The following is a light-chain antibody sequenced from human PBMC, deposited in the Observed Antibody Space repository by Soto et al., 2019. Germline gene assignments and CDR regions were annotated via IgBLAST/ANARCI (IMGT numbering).Light chain of an antibody. CDR3: AAWDDSLSGPNYA. Sequence: QCVRTQPPSASGRPGQRVTISGSGSSSNIGSNYVYWYQQRPGTAPKLLIYRNNQRPSGVPDRFSGSKSGTSASLAISGLRSEDEADYYCAAWDDSLSGPNYAFGTGTKVTVL. CDR2: RNN. CDR1: SSNIGSNY. J-gene: IGLJ1*01. V-gene: IGLV1-47*01.